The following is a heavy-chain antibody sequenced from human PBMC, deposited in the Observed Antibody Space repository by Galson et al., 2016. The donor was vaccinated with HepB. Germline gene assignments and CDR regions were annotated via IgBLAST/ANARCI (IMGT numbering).Heavy chain of an antibody. CDR2: IKQDGSEK. CDR3: AKDYSGYYFDGTGYYNAFDY. Sequence: SLRLSCAASGFTFSSYSMTWVRQAPGKGLEWVANIKQDGSEKYYVDSVKGRFTISRDNSKNTLYLEMTSLREEDTAGYYSAKDYSGYYFDGTGYYNAFDYWGQGALVTVSS. J-gene: IGHJ4*02. D-gene: IGHD3-22*01. CDR1: GFTFSSYS. V-gene: IGHV3-7*01.